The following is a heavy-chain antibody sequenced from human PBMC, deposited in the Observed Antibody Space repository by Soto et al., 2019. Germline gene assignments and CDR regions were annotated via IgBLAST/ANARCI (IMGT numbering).Heavy chain of an antibody. Sequence: EVQLVESGGGLVQPGGSLRLSCAASGFTFSNYWMTWVRQAPGKGLEWGANIKEDGSETHYVDSVKGRFTISRDNAKNSLYLQMNSLRVEDTAVYFCSRDVVVGAKALNYWGQGALVTVSS. CDR1: GFTFSNYW. V-gene: IGHV3-7*01. D-gene: IGHD2-15*01. J-gene: IGHJ4*02. CDR3: SRDVVVGAKALNY. CDR2: IKEDGSET.